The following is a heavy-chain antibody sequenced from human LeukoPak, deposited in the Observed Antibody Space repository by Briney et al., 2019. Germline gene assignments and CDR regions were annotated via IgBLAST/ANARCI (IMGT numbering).Heavy chain of an antibody. J-gene: IGHJ3*02. V-gene: IGHV4-59*08. CDR1: GGSISSYY. CDR3: ARPPLRYFDWLLTDGDAFDI. D-gene: IGHD3-9*01. Sequence: SETLSLTCTVSGGSISSYYWSWIRQPPGKGLEWIGYIYYSGSTNYNPSLKSRVTISVDTSKNQFSLKLSSVTAADTAVYYCARPPLRYFDWLLTDGDAFDIWGQGTMVTVSS. CDR2: IYYSGST.